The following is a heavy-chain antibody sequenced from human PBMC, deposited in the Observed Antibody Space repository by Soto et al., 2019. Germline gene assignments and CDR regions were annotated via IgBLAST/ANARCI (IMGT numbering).Heavy chain of an antibody. CDR2: ISSSGGTM. CDR3: ARGGYYDSSAHFDY. J-gene: IGHJ4*02. D-gene: IGHD3-22*01. V-gene: IGHV3-48*02. Sequence: GGSLRLSCAASGFTFRTYSMMWVRQAPGKGLEWVSYISSSGGTMYYADSVKGRFTISRDNAKNSLYLQMSSLTDEDTAVYYCARGGYYDSSAHFDYWGQGTLVTVSS. CDR1: GFTFRTYS.